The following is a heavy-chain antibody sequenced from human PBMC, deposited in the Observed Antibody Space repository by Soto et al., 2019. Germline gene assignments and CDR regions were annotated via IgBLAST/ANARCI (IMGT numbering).Heavy chain of an antibody. V-gene: IGHV3-48*04. D-gene: IGHD3-9*01. CDR2: IFVTSTTI. J-gene: IGHJ4*02. CDR1: GFTFSSYS. Sequence: LRLSCVASGFTFSSYSMVWARQAPGKGLEWISYIFVTSTTIYYADSVKGRFTVSRDNTQNSLFLLMNSLRAEDTAIYYCARDKDWAFDYWGQGTLVTVSS. CDR3: ARDKDWAFDY.